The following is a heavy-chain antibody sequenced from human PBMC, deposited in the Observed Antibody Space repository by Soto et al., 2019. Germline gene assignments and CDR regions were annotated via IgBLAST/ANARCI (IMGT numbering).Heavy chain of an antibody. Sequence: QVQLVESGGGVVQPGTSLRLSCVGSGFTFRSYVIHWVRQAPGKGLEWVALTSYDGSSNFYGDSVKGRFTISRDNSRNTVELQMDSLRLEDTALYYCARWGTTGGLDVWGQGTLVSVSS. J-gene: IGHJ4*02. CDR1: GFTFRSYV. V-gene: IGHV3-33*05. D-gene: IGHD3-16*01. CDR3: ARWGTTGGLDV. CDR2: TSYDGSSN.